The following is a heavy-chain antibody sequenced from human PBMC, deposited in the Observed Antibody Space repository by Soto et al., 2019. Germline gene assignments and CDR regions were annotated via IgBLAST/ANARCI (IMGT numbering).Heavy chain of an antibody. D-gene: IGHD3-10*01. Sequence: SETLSLTCTVSGGSISVGGYSWSWIRQHRWKCLEWIGSIYYSGSTDDGPCLKSRVTTSVDTYKNQFTLKLSSATAADATLYYSATASMVRGAERWLAPWGPGTLVTVSS. CDR1: GGSISVGGYS. V-gene: IGHV4-31*03. CDR2: IYYSGST. J-gene: IGHJ5*02. CDR3: ATASMVRGAERWLAP.